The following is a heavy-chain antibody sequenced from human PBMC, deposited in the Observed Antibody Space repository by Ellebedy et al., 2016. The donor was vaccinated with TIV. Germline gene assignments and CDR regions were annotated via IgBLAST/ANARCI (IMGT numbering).Heavy chain of an antibody. CDR2: IYTSGST. CDR3: ARRTIGYCSGGSCSNLDY. D-gene: IGHD2-15*01. CDR1: GGSISSYY. J-gene: IGHJ4*02. V-gene: IGHV4-4*07. Sequence: SETLSLXXTVSGGSISSYYWSWIRQPAGKGLEWIGRIYTSGSTNYNPSLKSRVTMSVDTSKNQFSLKLSSVTAADTAVYYCARRTIGYCSGGSCSNLDYWGQGTLVTVSS.